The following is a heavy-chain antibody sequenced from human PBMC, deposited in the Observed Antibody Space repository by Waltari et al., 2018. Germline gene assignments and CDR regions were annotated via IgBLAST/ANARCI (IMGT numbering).Heavy chain of an antibody. CDR2: INPNSGGT. Sequence: QVQLVQSGAEVKKPGASVKVSCKASGYTFTGYYMHWVRQAPGQGHEWMGRINPNSGGTNYAQKFQGRVTMTRDTSISTAYMELSRLRSDDTAVYYCARVSIAAAARLFDYWGQGTLVTVSS. CDR3: ARVSIAAAARLFDY. V-gene: IGHV1-2*06. J-gene: IGHJ4*02. D-gene: IGHD6-13*01. CDR1: GYTFTGYY.